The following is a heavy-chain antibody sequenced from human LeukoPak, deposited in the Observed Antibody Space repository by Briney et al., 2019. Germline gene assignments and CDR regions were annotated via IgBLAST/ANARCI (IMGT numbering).Heavy chain of an antibody. J-gene: IGHJ6*03. V-gene: IGHV3-23*01. CDR1: GFSFSSHA. CDR2: ITSRGGDT. CDR3: AKDGVGHSGYVPYYYYYMDV. D-gene: IGHD5-12*01. Sequence: HPGGSLRLSCAASGFSFSSHAMSWVRQAPGKGLEWISVITSRGGDTYYADSVKGRFTISRDNSKNTLYLQMNSLRAEDTAVYYCAKDGVGHSGYVPYYYYYMDVWGKGTTVTVSS.